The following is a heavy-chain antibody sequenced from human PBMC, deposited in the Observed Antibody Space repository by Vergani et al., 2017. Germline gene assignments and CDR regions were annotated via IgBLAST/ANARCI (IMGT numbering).Heavy chain of an antibody. V-gene: IGHV3-9*01. Sequence: EVQLVESGGGLIHPGGSLRLSCEGSGFSFSGYCMHWVRQVPGKGLEWVSGILRETGSIGYADSVRGRFTISRDNAKNTLYLQMNSLRPEDTALYYCTKDWGSRTAGLAYWGQGTPVTVSS. CDR3: TKDWGSRTAGLAY. CDR2: ILRETGSI. J-gene: IGHJ4*02. CDR1: GFSFSGYC. D-gene: IGHD6-13*01.